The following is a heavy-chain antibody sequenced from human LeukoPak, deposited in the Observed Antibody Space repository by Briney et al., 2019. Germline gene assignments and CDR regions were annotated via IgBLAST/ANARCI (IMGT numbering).Heavy chain of an antibody. J-gene: IGHJ6*03. Sequence: SQTLSLTXTVSGGSISSGSYYWSWIRQPAGKGLEWIGRIYTSGSTNYNPSLKSRVTISVDTSKNQFSLKLSSVTAADTAVYYCARDTPSGYYYYMDVWGKGTTVTVSS. CDR1: GGSISSGSYY. V-gene: IGHV4-61*02. D-gene: IGHD6-25*01. CDR2: IYTSGST. CDR3: ARDTPSGYYYYMDV.